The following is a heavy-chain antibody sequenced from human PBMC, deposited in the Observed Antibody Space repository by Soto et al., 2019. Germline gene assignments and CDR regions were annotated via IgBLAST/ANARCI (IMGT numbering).Heavy chain of an antibody. CDR2: IIPIFGTA. Sequence: SVKVSCKASGGTFSSYAISWVRQAPGQGLEWMGGIIPIFGTANYAQKFQGRVTITADESTSTAYMELSSLRAEDTALYYCAKDASMIRAHFDSWGQGTLVTVSS. CDR1: GGTFSSYA. CDR3: AKDASMIRAHFDS. V-gene: IGHV1-69*13. D-gene: IGHD3-10*01. J-gene: IGHJ4*02.